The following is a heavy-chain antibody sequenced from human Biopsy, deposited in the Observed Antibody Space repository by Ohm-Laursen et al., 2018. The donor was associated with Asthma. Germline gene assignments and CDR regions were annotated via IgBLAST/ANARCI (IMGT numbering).Heavy chain of an antibody. Sequence: SSVKVSCKSLGGTFNTYVIGWVRQAPGQGLEWMGGINSVFGTTTYPQKFQDRVTITADDSTSTVYMELSSLRSEDTAVYYCARKAGSCISRACYSLDFWGQGTLVTVPS. CDR2: INSVFGTT. D-gene: IGHD2-15*01. CDR1: GGTFNTYV. V-gene: IGHV1-69*01. CDR3: ARKAGSCISRACYSLDF. J-gene: IGHJ4*02.